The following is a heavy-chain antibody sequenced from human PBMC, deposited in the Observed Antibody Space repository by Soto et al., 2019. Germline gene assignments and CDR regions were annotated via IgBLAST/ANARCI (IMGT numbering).Heavy chain of an antibody. D-gene: IGHD6-6*01. CDR2: MNPNSGNT. V-gene: IGHV1-8*01. J-gene: IGHJ3*02. Sequence: GASVKVSCKASGYTFISYDINWVRQATGQGLEWMGWMNPNSGNTGYAQKFQGRVTMTRNTSISTAYMELSSLRSEDTAVYYCATPIAARLSNAFDIWGQGTMVTVSS. CDR3: ATPIAARLSNAFDI. CDR1: GYTFISYD.